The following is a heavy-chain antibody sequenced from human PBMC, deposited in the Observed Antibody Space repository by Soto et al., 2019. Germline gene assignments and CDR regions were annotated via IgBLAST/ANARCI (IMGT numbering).Heavy chain of an antibody. J-gene: IGHJ5*02. D-gene: IGHD5-12*01. Sequence: EGSLRLSCAGSGFTFSDYDMSWIRQAPGKGLEWVSYIRGTSSYTNYADSVKGRFTISRDNAKNSLYLQMNSLGVEDTAVYYCARGPYRNTYNWFDSWGQGTLVTVSS. CDR3: ARGPYRNTYNWFDS. CDR1: GFTFSDYD. V-gene: IGHV3-11*06. CDR2: IRGTSSYT.